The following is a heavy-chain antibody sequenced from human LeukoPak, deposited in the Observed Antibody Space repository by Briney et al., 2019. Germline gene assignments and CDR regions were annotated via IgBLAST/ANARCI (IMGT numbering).Heavy chain of an antibody. V-gene: IGHV4-59*08. J-gene: IGHJ5*02. CDR1: GGSISSYY. CDR3: PGHKRASKGSGNGFNP. Sequence: RPSETLSLTCTVSGGSISSYYWSWIRQPPGKGLEWSGYIYYSGSTNYNPSLKSRVTISVDTSKTQFPLKLRSVTAADTAVFYCPGHKRASKGSGNGFNPWAQETLVTASS. D-gene: IGHD3-10*01. CDR2: IYYSGST.